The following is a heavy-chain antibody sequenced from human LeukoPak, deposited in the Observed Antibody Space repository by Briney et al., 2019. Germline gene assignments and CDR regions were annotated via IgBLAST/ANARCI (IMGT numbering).Heavy chain of an antibody. Sequence: PPETLSLTCTVSGGSIRSYYWNWIRQPPGKGLEWIGYIYYSGNTNYNPSLKSRVTISVDTSKNQFSLRLSSVTAADTAVYYCATDNSYGSGSYYTWGQGTLVTVSS. CDR1: GGSIRSYY. CDR2: IYYSGNT. V-gene: IGHV4-59*01. D-gene: IGHD3-10*01. CDR3: ATDNSYGSGSYYT. J-gene: IGHJ4*02.